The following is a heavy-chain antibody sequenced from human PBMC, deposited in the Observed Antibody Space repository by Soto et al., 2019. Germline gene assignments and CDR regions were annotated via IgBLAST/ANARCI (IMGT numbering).Heavy chain of an antibody. V-gene: IGHV3-23*01. CDR2: ISGSGGST. Sequence: EVQLLESGGGLVQPGGSLRLSCAASGFTFTSYAMSWVRQAPGKGLEWVSAISGSGGSTYYADSVKGRFTLSRDNSTNPLYLQMNSLRAEDTAVYYCARHSGYGVLGDYWGQGTLVTVSS. CDR3: ARHSGYGVLGDY. D-gene: IGHD5-12*01. CDR1: GFTFTSYA. J-gene: IGHJ4*02.